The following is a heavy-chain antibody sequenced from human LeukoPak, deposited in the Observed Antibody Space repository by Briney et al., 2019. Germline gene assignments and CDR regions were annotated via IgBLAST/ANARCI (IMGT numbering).Heavy chain of an antibody. CDR2: ISGSGGST. CDR1: GFTFSSYA. CDR3: AKDQLSGYSGLDFDY. V-gene: IGHV3-23*01. Sequence: GGSLRLSCAASGFTFSSYAMSWVRRAPGKGLEWVAGISGSGGSTYYADSVKGRFTISRDNSKNTLYLQMNSLRAEDTAVYYCAKDQLSGYSGLDFDYWGQGTLVTVSS. J-gene: IGHJ4*02. D-gene: IGHD5-12*01.